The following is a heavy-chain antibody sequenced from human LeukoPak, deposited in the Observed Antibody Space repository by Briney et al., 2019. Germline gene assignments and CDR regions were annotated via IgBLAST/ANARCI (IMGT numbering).Heavy chain of an antibody. CDR2: INSDGSST. D-gene: IGHD1-26*01. J-gene: IGHJ4*02. V-gene: IGHV3-74*01. Sequence: GGSLRLSCAASGFTFSSYWMHWVRQAPGKGLVWVSRINSDGSSTSYADSVKGRFTISRDNAKNSLFLQMSSLRVEDTAVYYCARDVRGNYYNFWGQGALVTVSS. CDR3: ARDVRGNYYNF. CDR1: GFTFSSYW.